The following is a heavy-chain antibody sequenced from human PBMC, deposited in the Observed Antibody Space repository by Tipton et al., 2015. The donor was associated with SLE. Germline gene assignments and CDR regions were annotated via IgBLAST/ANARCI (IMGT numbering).Heavy chain of an antibody. CDR3: ARDLNWDDIGNWFDP. V-gene: IGHV4-59*01. CDR2: MSDSGNT. D-gene: IGHD1-1*01. J-gene: IGHJ5*02. Sequence: TLSLTCSISGGSISDYFWCWIRQAPGKGPEWIGHMSDSGNTNYNPSLKSRVTISMDTPRNQFSLNLHSVTAADTAVYYCARDLNWDDIGNWFDPWGQGVLVTVSS. CDR1: GGSISDYF.